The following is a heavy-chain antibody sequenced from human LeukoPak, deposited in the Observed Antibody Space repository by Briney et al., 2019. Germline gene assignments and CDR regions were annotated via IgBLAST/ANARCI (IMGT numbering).Heavy chain of an antibody. CDR3: ARGLRAAVDY. CDR2: INHSGST. V-gene: IGHV4-34*01. J-gene: IGHJ4*02. CDR1: GVSFSGYY. D-gene: IGHD6-13*01. Sequence: PSETLSLTCAVYGVSFSGYYWSWIRQPPGKGLEWIGEINHSGSTNYNPSLKSRVTISVDTSKNQFSLKLSSVTAADTAVYYCARGLRAAVDYWGQGTLVTVSS.